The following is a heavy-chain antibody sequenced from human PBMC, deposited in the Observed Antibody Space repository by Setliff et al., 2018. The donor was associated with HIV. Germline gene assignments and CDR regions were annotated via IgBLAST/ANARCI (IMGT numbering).Heavy chain of an antibody. CDR3: TTESVFLDYFFDY. CDR1: GFTFGDYA. V-gene: IGHV3-49*03. D-gene: IGHD3-9*01. J-gene: IGHJ4*02. CDR2: IRSKTYGGTT. Sequence: GGSLRLSCTASGFTFGDYAMSWFRQAPGKGLEWISFIRSKTYGGTTEYAASVKGRFTISRDDSKNTLYLQMNSLRTEDTAVYYCTTESVFLDYFFDYWGQGTLVTVSS.